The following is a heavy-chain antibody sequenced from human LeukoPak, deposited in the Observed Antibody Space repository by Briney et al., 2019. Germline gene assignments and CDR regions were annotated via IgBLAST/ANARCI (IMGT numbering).Heavy chain of an antibody. CDR3: ARGLRRWLQYAFDI. J-gene: IGHJ3*02. CDR2: IKQDGSEK. V-gene: IGHV3-7*01. D-gene: IGHD5-12*01. Sequence: PGGSLRLSCAASGFTFSSYWMSWVRQAPGKGLEWVANIKQDGSEKYYVDSVKGRFTISRGNAKNSLYLQMNSLRAEDTAVYYCARGLRRWLQYAFDIWGQGTMVTVSS. CDR1: GFTFSSYW.